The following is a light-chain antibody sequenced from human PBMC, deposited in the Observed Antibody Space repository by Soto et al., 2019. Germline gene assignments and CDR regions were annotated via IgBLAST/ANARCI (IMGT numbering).Light chain of an antibody. Sequence: SYVVTQPPSLSVAPGKTAGIPCGGNNIGSKTVHWYRQKPGQAPVLVIYYDSDRPSGIPERLSGSNSGNTATLTISRVEAGDEADYYCQVWDNDVIFGGGTKLTVL. V-gene: IGLV3-21*04. CDR2: YDS. J-gene: IGLJ2*01. CDR1: NIGSKT. CDR3: QVWDNDVI.